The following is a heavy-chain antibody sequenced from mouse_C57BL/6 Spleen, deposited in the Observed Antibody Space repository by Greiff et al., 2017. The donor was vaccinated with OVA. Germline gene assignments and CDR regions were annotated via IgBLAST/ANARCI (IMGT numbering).Heavy chain of an antibody. CDR2: ISNGGGST. Sequence: EVKLEESGGGLVQPGGSLKLSCAVSGFTFSDYYMYWVRQTPEKRLEWVAYISNGGGSTYYPDTVKGRFTISSDNAKNTLYLQMSRLKSEDTAMYYCARHKDAMDYWGQGTSVTVSS. V-gene: IGHV5-12*01. J-gene: IGHJ4*01. CDR3: ARHKDAMDY. CDR1: GFTFSDYY.